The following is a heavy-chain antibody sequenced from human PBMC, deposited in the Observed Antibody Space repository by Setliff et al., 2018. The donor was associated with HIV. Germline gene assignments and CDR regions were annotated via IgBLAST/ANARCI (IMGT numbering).Heavy chain of an antibody. CDR1: GDSVSDLV. Sequence: ASVKVSCKVSGDSVSDLVIHWVRQAPGKGLEWMGCIHLEDGERFYAERFPGRVTMTEDTSTDTAYLDLNSLRSDDTAVYYCVTVKSTRVCSGGRCYWTSRYLDLWGRGALVTVSS. CDR2: IHLEDGER. CDR3: VTVKSTRVCSGGRCYWTSRYLDL. D-gene: IGHD2-15*01. V-gene: IGHV1-24*01. J-gene: IGHJ2*01.